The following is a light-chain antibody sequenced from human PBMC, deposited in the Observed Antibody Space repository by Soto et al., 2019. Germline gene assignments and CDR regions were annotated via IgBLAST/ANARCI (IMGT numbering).Light chain of an antibody. CDR3: SSYTSTNSWV. Sequence: QSALTQSASGSWSPGQSITISCTGTSSDVGGYNYVSWYQQHPGKAPKLIIYDVSNRPSGVSTRFSGSKSGNTASLTISGLQAEDEADYSCSSYTSTNSWVFGGGTKLTVL. CDR2: DVS. CDR1: SSDVGGYNY. J-gene: IGLJ3*02. V-gene: IGLV2-14*01.